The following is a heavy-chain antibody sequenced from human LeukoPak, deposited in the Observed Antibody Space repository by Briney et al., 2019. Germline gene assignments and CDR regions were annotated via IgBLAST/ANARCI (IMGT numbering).Heavy chain of an antibody. CDR1: GFAFSTYS. CDR3: ARGMTSIGY. J-gene: IGHJ4*02. Sequence: GGSLRLSCAASGFAFSTYSMNWVRQTPGKGLEWLSYIRSSSTIVYYADSVKGRFTVSRDNAKNSLYLQMNSLRVEDSAVYYCARGMTSIGYWGQGTLVTVSS. D-gene: IGHD1-20*01. CDR2: IRSSSTIV. V-gene: IGHV3-48*04.